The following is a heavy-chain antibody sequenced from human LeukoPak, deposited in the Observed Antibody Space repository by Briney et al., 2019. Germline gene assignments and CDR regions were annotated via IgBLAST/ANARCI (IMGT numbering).Heavy chain of an antibody. CDR3: VRGTGY. CDR2: ISSNGDNT. CDR1: GFTFSTYV. Sequence: GGSLRLSCSVSGFTFSTYVMHWVRQAPGKGLEYVSAISSNGDNTYYAVSVKGRFTISRDNSKNTLCLQMSSLRADDTAVYYCVRGTGYWGQGTLVTVSS. V-gene: IGHV3-64D*06. J-gene: IGHJ4*02.